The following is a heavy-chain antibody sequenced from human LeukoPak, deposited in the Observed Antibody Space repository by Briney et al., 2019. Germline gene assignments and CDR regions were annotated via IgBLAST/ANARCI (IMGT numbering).Heavy chain of an antibody. CDR2: IYTSGST. V-gene: IGHV4-4*07. D-gene: IGHD3-3*01. J-gene: IGHJ5*02. CDR1: GGSISSYY. Sequence: SETLSLTCTVSGGSISSYYWSWIRQPAGKGLEWIGRIYTSGSTNYNPSLKSRVTMSVDTSKNQFSLKLSSVTAADTAVYCCARDRNPIFGVVTGFDPWGQGTLVTVSS. CDR3: ARDRNPIFGVVTGFDP.